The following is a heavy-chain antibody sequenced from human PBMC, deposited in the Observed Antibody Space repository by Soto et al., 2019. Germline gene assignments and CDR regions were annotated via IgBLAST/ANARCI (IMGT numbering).Heavy chain of an antibody. CDR1: GGSISSGGYY. D-gene: IGHD2-15*01. Sequence: QVQLQESGPGLVKPSQTLSLTCTVSGGSISSGGYYWSWIRQHQGKGLEWIGYIDYSGSNYYNPSVQSRVTISVDPSKNRFALNLSAVDAADTAVYYCARYGAVQVVVAAMDGFDIWGQWAIVTVSS. J-gene: IGHJ3*02. CDR3: ARYGAVQVVVAAMDGFDI. V-gene: IGHV4-31*03. CDR2: IDYSGSN.